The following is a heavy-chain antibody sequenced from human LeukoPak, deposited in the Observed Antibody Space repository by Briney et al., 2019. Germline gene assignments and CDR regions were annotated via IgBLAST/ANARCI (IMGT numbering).Heavy chain of an antibody. CDR1: GFTFISYW. V-gene: IGHV3-7*01. CDR2: IKQEGSEK. CDR3: ARVGYDILTGYPSDY. Sequence: GGSLRLSCAASGFTFISYWMSWVRQAPGEGVEWVANIKQEGSEKYYVDSVKGRFTISRDNAKNSLYLQMNSLRAEDTAVYYCARVGYDILTGYPSDYWGQGTLVTVSS. J-gene: IGHJ4*02. D-gene: IGHD3-9*01.